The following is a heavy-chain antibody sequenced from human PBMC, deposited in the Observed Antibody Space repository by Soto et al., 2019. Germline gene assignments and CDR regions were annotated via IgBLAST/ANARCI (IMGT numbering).Heavy chain of an antibody. CDR2: ISYDEVNK. CDR1: GFTFSTYG. Sequence: GSLRLSCAAFGFTFSTYGMHWVRQAPGKGLEWVAVISYDEVNKFYVDSVEGRFTISRDNSKNTLYLQMNNLRAEDTAVYYCAKDLKGHDDRSGYYLDFYYGMDVWGQGTTVTVS. J-gene: IGHJ6*02. V-gene: IGHV3-30*18. CDR3: AKDLKGHDDRSGYYLDFYYGMDV. D-gene: IGHD3-22*01.